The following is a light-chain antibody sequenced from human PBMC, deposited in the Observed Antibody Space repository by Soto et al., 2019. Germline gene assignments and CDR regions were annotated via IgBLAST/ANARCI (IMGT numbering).Light chain of an antibody. V-gene: IGKV3D-15*01. CDR2: GAS. Sequence: EIVMTQSPATLSVSPGERATLSCRASQSVSSNLAWYQQKPGQAPRFLIYGASTRATGIPARFSGSGSGTGFTLTISSLQSEDFAVYYCQQYNNWPFTFGPGTKVDIK. CDR3: QQYNNWPFT. CDR1: QSVSSN. J-gene: IGKJ3*01.